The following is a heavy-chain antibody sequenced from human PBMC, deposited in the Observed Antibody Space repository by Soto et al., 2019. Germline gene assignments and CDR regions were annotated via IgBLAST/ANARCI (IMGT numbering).Heavy chain of an antibody. CDR2: IKSKTAGGTR. Sequence: EVQLVESGGGLVKPGGSLRLSCAASGFTFSNAWMNWVRQAPGKGLEWVGRIKSKTAGGTRDYAAPVKGRFTIPRDDSKHTLYLQMNSLKTEDTAVYYCTRTHDVFDIWGQGTMVTVSS. J-gene: IGHJ3*02. CDR1: GFTFSNAW. CDR3: TRTHDVFDI. V-gene: IGHV3-15*07.